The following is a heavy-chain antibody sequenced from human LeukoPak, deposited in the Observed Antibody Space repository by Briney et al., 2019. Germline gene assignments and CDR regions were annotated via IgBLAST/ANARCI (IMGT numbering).Heavy chain of an antibody. D-gene: IGHD4-17*01. V-gene: IGHV4-39*01. CDR2: IYYSGST. J-gene: IGHJ3*02. CDR1: GGSISSSSYY. CDR3: ARSPVTTVTFDI. Sequence: PSETLSLTCTVSGGSISSSSYYWGWIRQPPGKGLEWIGSIYYSGSTYYNPSLKSRVTISVDTSKNQFSLKLSSVTAADTAVYYCARSPVTTVTFDIWGQGTMVTVSS.